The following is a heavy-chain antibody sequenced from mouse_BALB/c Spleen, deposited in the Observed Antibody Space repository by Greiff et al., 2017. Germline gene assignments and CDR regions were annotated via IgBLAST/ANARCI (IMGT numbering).Heavy chain of an antibody. CDR2: IWSGGST. D-gene: IGHD2-13*01. V-gene: IGHV2-4-1*01. J-gene: IGHJ3*01. CDR3: ARNMGTGRGFAY. CDR1: GFSLTSYG. Sequence: QVQLKESGPGLVQPSQSLSITCTVSGFSLTSYGVHWVRQSPGKGLEWLGVIWSGGSTDYNAAFISRLSISKDNSKSQVFFKMNSLQADDTAIYYCARNMGTGRGFAYWGQGTLVTVSA.